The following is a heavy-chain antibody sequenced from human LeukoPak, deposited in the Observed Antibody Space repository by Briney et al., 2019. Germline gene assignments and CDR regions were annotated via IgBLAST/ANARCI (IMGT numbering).Heavy chain of an antibody. Sequence: ASVKVSCKASGYTFTSYYMHWVRQAPGQGLEWMGIINPSGGSTSYAQKFQGRVTMTRDTSTSTVYMELSSLRSDDTAVYYCARDRDVVVPAAIRGYYYYMDVWGKGTTVTVSS. D-gene: IGHD2-2*02. CDR3: ARDRDVVVPAAIRGYYYYMDV. CDR2: INPSGGST. CDR1: GYTFTSYY. J-gene: IGHJ6*03. V-gene: IGHV1-46*01.